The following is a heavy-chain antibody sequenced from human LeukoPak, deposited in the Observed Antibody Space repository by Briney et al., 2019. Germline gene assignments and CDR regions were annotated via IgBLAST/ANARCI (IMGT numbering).Heavy chain of an antibody. CDR3: ARDSSSSGWYGRQPDY. J-gene: IGHJ4*02. V-gene: IGHV3-33*01. D-gene: IGHD6-19*01. Sequence: GGSLRLSCAASGFTFSSYGMHWVRQAPGEGLEWVAVIWYDGSNKYYADFVKGRFTISRDNSKNTLYLQMNSLRAEDTAVYYCARDSSSSGWYGRQPDYWGQGTLVTVSS. CDR1: GFTFSSYG. CDR2: IWYDGSNK.